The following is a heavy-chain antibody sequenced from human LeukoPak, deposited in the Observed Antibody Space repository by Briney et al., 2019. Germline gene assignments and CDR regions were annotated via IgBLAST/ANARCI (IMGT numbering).Heavy chain of an antibody. D-gene: IGHD6-19*01. V-gene: IGHV4-34*01. J-gene: IGHJ4*02. Sequence: SETLSLTCAVYGGSFSGYYWSWIRQPPGKGLEWIGEINHSGSTNYNPSLKSRVTISVDTSKNQFSLKLSSVTAADTAVYYCAPARGYSSGPFDYWGQGTLVTVS. CDR2: INHSGST. CDR3: APARGYSSGPFDY. CDR1: GGSFSGYY.